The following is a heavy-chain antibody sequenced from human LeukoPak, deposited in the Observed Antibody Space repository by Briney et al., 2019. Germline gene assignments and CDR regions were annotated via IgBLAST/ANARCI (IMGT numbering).Heavy chain of an antibody. D-gene: IGHD2-2*01. Sequence: ASVKVSCKASGYTFTGYYVHWVRQAPGQGLEWTGWINPNSGGTNYAQKFQGRVTMTRDTSISTAYVGLSRLRSDDTAVYYCATDGGWYQLLYWFDPWGQGTLVTVSS. V-gene: IGHV1-2*02. CDR3: ATDGGWYQLLYWFDP. J-gene: IGHJ5*02. CDR1: GYTFTGYY. CDR2: INPNSGGT.